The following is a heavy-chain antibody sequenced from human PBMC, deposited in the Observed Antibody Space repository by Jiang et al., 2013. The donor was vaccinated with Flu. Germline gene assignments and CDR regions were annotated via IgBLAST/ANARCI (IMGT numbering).Heavy chain of an antibody. D-gene: IGHD3-9*01. Sequence: GSGLVKPSETLSLTCTVSGGSISDRSYYWGWIRQPPGKGLEWIGNIYYSGNTFNNPSLKSRITLSVDTSKNQFSLRLRSVTAADTAIYYCARVRNSILTGDYFDYWGQGNLVTVSS. CDR2: IYYSGNT. V-gene: IGHV4-39*07. J-gene: IGHJ4*02. CDR3: ARVRNSILTGDYFDY. CDR1: GGSISDRSYY.